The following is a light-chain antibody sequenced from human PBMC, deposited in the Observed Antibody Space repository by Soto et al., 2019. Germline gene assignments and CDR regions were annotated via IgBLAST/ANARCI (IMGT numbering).Light chain of an antibody. CDR1: QSISSW. CDR2: DAS. CDR3: QQYNIWPRT. J-gene: IGKJ1*01. V-gene: IGKV1-5*01. Sequence: DIHMTQSPSALSASVGDRATITCRASQSISSWLACYQQKPGKAPKLLIYDASTLQSGVPSRYSGSGSGTDFTLAISSLQSEDFAVYYGQQYNIWPRTFGQGTKVDIK.